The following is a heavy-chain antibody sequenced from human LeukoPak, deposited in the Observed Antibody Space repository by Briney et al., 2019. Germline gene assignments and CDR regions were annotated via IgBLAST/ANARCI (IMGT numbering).Heavy chain of an antibody. J-gene: IGHJ6*03. D-gene: IGHD6-19*01. CDR2: IYTSGST. CDR3: AREAGYSSGWYPYYYYYMDV. V-gene: IGHV4-61*02. CDR1: GGSISSGSYY. Sequence: SETLSLTCTVSGGSISSGSYYWSWIRQPAGKGLEWIGRIYTSGSTNYNPSLKSRVTISVDTSKNQFSLKLSSVTAADTAVYYCAREAGYSSGWYPYYYYYMDVWGKGTTVTVSS.